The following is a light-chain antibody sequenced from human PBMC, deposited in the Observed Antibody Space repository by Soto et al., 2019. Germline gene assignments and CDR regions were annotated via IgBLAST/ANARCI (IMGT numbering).Light chain of an antibody. Sequence: EIVLTQSPCTLSLSPGERATLSCRASQSVSSSYLAWYQQKPGQAPRLLISGASSRAADIPDRFSGSGSGTDFTLTINRLEPEDFAVYYCQQYNSWPLTFGGGTKVDIK. CDR2: GAS. J-gene: IGKJ4*01. CDR1: QSVSSSY. V-gene: IGKV3-20*01. CDR3: QQYNSWPLT.